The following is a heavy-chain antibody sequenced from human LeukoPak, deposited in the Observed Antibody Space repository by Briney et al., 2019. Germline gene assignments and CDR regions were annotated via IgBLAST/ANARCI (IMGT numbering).Heavy chain of an antibody. CDR3: ARGKVEMATIMLDY. CDR1: GGSISSGSYY. Sequence: SQTLSLTCTVSGGSISSGSYYWSWIRQPAGKGLEWIGRIYTSGSTNYNPSLKSRVTISVDTSKNQFSLKLSSVTAADTAVYYCARGKVEMATIMLDYWGQGTLVTVSS. CDR2: IYTSGST. J-gene: IGHJ4*02. V-gene: IGHV4-61*02. D-gene: IGHD5-24*01.